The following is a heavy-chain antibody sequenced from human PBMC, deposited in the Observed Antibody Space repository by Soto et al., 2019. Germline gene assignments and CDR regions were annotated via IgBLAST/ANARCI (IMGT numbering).Heavy chain of an antibody. CDR2: INSYNGNT. CDR1: GYTFTSYG. Sequence: QVQLVQSGAEVKKPGASVKVSCKASGYTFTSYGISWVRQAPGQGLEWMGWINSYNGNTNYAQKLQGRVTMTPDTSTSKAYMGLRSLRSDDTAVYYCAREPVAGIWFDPWGQGTLVTVSS. CDR3: AREPVAGIWFDP. D-gene: IGHD6-19*01. V-gene: IGHV1-18*01. J-gene: IGHJ5*02.